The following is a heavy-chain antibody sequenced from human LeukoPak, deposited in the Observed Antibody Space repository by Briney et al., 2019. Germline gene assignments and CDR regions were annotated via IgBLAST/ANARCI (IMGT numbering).Heavy chain of an antibody. J-gene: IGHJ4*02. V-gene: IGHV3-7*01. D-gene: IGHD3-3*01. CDR3: ARGATYYDFWSGLKVSDY. Sequence: PGGSLRLSCAASGFTFSSYWMSWVRQTPGKGLEWVANIKHDGGEKFYVDSVKGRFTISRDNAKNALYLQMNSLRAEDTAVYYCARGATYYDFWSGLKVSDYWGQGTLVTVSS. CDR2: IKHDGGEK. CDR1: GFTFSSYW.